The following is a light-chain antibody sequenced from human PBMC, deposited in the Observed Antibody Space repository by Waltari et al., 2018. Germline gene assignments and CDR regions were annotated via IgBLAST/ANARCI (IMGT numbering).Light chain of an antibody. V-gene: IGLV2-11*01. J-gene: IGLJ2*01. CDR2: DVL. Sequence: QSALPQPRSVAGSPGQSVTISCTGTSRHVGGLYFVSWYQQPPGKAPKLLIYDVLKRPSGVPDRFSGSKSGNTASLTISGLQADDEADYYCCSYAGGDSVVFGGGTTLTVL. CDR1: SRHVGGLYF. CDR3: CSYAGGDSVV.